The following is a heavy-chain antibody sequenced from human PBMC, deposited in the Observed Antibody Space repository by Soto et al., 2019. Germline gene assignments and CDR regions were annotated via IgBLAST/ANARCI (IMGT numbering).Heavy chain of an antibody. J-gene: IGHJ6*02. CDR3: TTDPGDIVVVPAAPIDYGMDV. CDR2: IKSKTDGGTT. V-gene: IGHV3-15*07. Sequence: EVQLVESGGGLVKPGGSLRLSCAASGFTFSNAWMNWVRQAPGKGLEWVGRIKSKTDGGTTDYAAPVKGRFTISRDDSKNTLYLQMNSLKTEDTAVYYCTTDPGDIVVVPAAPIDYGMDVWGQGTTVTVSS. D-gene: IGHD2-2*01. CDR1: GFTFSNAW.